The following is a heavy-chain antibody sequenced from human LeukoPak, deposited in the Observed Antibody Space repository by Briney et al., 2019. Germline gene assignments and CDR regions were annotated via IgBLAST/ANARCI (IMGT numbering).Heavy chain of an antibody. V-gene: IGHV1-8*01. CDR2: MNPNSGNT. Sequence: GASVKVSCKASGYTFTSYDINWVRQATGQGLEWMGWMNPNSGNTGYAQKFQGRVTMTRNTSISTAYMELSSLRSEDTAVYYCARVVPLDIVVVPAAENYYYYMDVWGKGTTVTVSS. CDR1: GYTFTSYD. D-gene: IGHD2-2*01. CDR3: ARVVPLDIVVVPAAENYYYYMDV. J-gene: IGHJ6*03.